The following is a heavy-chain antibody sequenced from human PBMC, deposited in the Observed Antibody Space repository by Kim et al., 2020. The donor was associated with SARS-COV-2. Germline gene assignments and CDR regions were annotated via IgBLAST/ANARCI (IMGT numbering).Heavy chain of an antibody. Sequence: SQTLSLTCTVSGDSITSSDYYWAWIRQSPGKGLEWIGTLYDGGITSYNPSLKSRVTISVDTSKNQFSLKLTSVTAADTAVYYCARDHRGAAAVWFDPWGQGSLVSVSS. CDR2: LYDGGIT. CDR3: ARDHRGAAAVWFDP. CDR1: GDSITSSDYY. J-gene: IGHJ5*02. V-gene: IGHV4-39*07. D-gene: IGHD6-13*01.